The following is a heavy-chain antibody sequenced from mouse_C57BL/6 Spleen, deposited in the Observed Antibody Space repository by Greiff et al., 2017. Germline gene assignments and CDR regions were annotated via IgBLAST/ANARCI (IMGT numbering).Heavy chain of an antibody. Sequence: QVQLQQPGAELVKPGASVKLSCKASGYTFTSYWMQWVKQRPGQGLEWIGELDPSDSYTNYNQKFKGKATLTVDTSSSTAYMQLSSLTSEDSAVYYCARNDGYYAGYFDVWGTGTTVTVSA. V-gene: IGHV1-50*01. D-gene: IGHD2-3*01. CDR1: GYTFTSYW. CDR2: LDPSDSYT. CDR3: ARNDGYYAGYFDV. J-gene: IGHJ1*03.